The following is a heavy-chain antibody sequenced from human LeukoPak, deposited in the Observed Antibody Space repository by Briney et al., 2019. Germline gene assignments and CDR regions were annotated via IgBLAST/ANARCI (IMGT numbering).Heavy chain of an antibody. CDR3: ARGRAAAAAGTIDY. V-gene: IGHV3-30*04. CDR1: GFTFSSYA. D-gene: IGHD6-13*01. Sequence: PGRSLRLSCAASGFTFSSYAMHWVRQAPGKGLEWVAVISYDGSNKYYADSVRGRFTISRDNSKNTLYLQMNSLRAEDTAVYYCARGRAAAAAGTIDYWGQGTLVTVSS. J-gene: IGHJ4*02. CDR2: ISYDGSNK.